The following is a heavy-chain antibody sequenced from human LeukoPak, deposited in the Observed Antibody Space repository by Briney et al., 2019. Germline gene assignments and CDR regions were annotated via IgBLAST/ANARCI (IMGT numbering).Heavy chain of an antibody. Sequence: SETLSLACAVYGGSFSGYYWSWIRQPPGKGLEWIGEINHSGSTNYNPSLKSRVTISVDTSKNQFSLKLSSVTAADTAVYYCARDPSIAAYGFYYYYGMDVWGQGTTVTVSS. CDR3: ARDPSIAAYGFYYYYGMDV. J-gene: IGHJ6*02. CDR1: GGSFSGYY. V-gene: IGHV4-34*01. D-gene: IGHD6-6*01. CDR2: INHSGST.